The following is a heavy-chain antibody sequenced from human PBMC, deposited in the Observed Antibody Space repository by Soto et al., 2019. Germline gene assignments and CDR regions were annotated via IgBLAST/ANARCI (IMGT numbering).Heavy chain of an antibody. CDR1: GFSFADYV. J-gene: IGHJ4*02. D-gene: IGHD3-9*01. V-gene: IGHV3-49*04. CDR2: IRSKAYGGTA. CDR3: TRDILTGYYSPPQDY. Sequence: GGSLRLSCSASGFSFADYVFSWVRQAPGKGLEWVGFIRSKAYGGTAEYATSVKDRFNISRDDSKSIAYLQMNSLKTEDTAVYYCTRDILTGYYSPPQDYWGQGALVTVSP.